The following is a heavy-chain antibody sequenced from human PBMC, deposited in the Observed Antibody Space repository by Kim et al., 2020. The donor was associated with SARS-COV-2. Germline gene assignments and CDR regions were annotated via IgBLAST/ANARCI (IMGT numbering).Heavy chain of an antibody. J-gene: IGHJ4*02. CDR3: ARHWVAAAGTIDY. D-gene: IGHD6-13*01. Sequence: YNPSLKSRVTISVDTSKNQFSLKLSSVTAADTAVYYCARHWVAAAGTIDYWGQGTLVTVSS. V-gene: IGHV4-39*01.